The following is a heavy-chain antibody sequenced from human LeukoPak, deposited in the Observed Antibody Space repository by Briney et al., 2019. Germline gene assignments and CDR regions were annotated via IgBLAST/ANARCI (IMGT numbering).Heavy chain of an antibody. CDR1: GGTFSSYA. Sequence: SVKVSCKASGGTFSSYAISWVRQAPGQGLEWMGGIIPIFGTANYAQKFQGRVTITADESTSTAYMELSSLRSEDTAVYYCARGTMVRGVTTGNFDYWGQGALVTVSS. V-gene: IGHV1-69*13. J-gene: IGHJ4*02. CDR3: ARGTMVRGVTTGNFDY. D-gene: IGHD3-10*01. CDR2: IIPIFGTA.